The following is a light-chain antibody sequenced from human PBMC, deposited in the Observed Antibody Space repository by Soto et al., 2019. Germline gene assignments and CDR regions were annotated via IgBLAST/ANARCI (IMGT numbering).Light chain of an antibody. J-gene: IGKJ1*01. CDR3: QQYGSSPWT. V-gene: IGKV3-20*01. CDR1: QSVSSSY. CDR2: GAS. Sequence: EFGLTQSPGTLSLSPGERATLSCRASQSVSSSYLAWYQQKPGQAPRPLIYGASSRAIGIPDRFSGSGSGTDFTLTISRLEPEDFAVYYCQQYGSSPWTFGQGTKV.